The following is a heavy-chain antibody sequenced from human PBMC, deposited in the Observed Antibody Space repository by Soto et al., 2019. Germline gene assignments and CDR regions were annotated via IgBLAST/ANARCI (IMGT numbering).Heavy chain of an antibody. D-gene: IGHD1-26*01. CDR2: IWYDGSNK. CDR1: GFSFSSYG. CDR3: ARAQYTGSYLDACDV. V-gene: IGHV3-33*03. Sequence: GGSLRLSCAASGFSFSSYGMHWVRQAPGRGLDWVAVIWYDGSNKYYAESVKGRFTISRDNSKNTLYVQMNSLTVEDTAVYYCARAQYTGSYLDACDVWGQGTMVTVS. J-gene: IGHJ3*01.